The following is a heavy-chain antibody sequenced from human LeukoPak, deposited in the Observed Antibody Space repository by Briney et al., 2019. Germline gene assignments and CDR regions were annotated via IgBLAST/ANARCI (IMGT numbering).Heavy chain of an antibody. D-gene: IGHD3-16*01. Sequence: PGGSLRLSCAASGFTFTDYALSWVRQAPGKGLEWVSVISGSDTSTHYADSVKGRFTISRDNSKNTVYVQLNSLRAEDTAVYYCAKVGGLGTSPPYDYYMDVWGKGTTVTVSS. CDR1: GFTFTDYA. V-gene: IGHV3-23*01. J-gene: IGHJ6*03. CDR2: ISGSDTST. CDR3: AKVGGLGTSPPYDYYMDV.